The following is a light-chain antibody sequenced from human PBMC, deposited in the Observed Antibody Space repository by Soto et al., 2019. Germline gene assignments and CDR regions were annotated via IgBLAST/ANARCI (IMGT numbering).Light chain of an antibody. CDR3: QQYNNWPPIT. J-gene: IGKJ5*01. V-gene: IGKV3-15*01. CDR1: QGIKDY. Sequence: EIVSTQSPGTLSVSPGERATLSCRASQGIKDYLAWFQQKPGQAPRLLIYGASTRATGIPARFSGSGSGTEFTLTISSLQSEDFAVYYCQQYNNWPPITFGQGTRLEIK. CDR2: GAS.